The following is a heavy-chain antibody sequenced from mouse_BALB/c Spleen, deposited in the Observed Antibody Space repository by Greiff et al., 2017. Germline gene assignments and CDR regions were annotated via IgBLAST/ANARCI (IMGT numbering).Heavy chain of an antibody. J-gene: IGHJ4*01. D-gene: IGHD2-4*01. V-gene: IGHV1-4*01. Sequence: LQESGAELARPGASVKMSCKASGYTFTSYTMHWVKQRPGQGLEWIGYINPSSGYTNYNQKFKDKATLTADKSSSTAYMQLSSLTSEDSAVYYCARGDDYDVYAMDYWGQGTSVTVSS. CDR3: ARGDDYDVYAMDY. CDR2: INPSSGYT. CDR1: GYTFTSYT.